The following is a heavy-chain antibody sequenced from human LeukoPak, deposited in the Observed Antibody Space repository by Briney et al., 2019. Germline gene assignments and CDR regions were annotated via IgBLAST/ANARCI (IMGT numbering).Heavy chain of an antibody. D-gene: IGHD3-10*01. CDR2: VFCSGST. J-gene: IGHJ4*02. CDR3: ARHHDYYRSGSYTFFDF. V-gene: IGHV4-39*01. CDR1: GGSIGTSNYY. Sequence: SETLSLTCTVSGGSIGTSNYYWGWIRQPPGKGLAWIGTVFCSGSTYSNPSLKSRVTISIDSSKNQFSLRLSSVTAADTAVYYCARHHDYYRSGSYTFFDFWGQGALVTVSS.